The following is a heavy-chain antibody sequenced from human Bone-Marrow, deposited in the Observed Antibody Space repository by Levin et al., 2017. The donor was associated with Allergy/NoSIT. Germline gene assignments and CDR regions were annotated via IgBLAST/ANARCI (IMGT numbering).Heavy chain of an antibody. Sequence: GESLKISCAASGFTFNSYVMSWVRQVPGKGLEWVSGFSGSDSRTFYVDSVKGRFTISRDTFNDILFLQMNSLRAEDTAYYYCVKGGRGGDMILDAWGQGTLVTVSS. V-gene: IGHV3-23*01. J-gene: IGHJ5*02. CDR3: VKGGRGGDMILDA. CDR2: FSGSDSRT. D-gene: IGHD3/OR15-3a*01. CDR1: GFTFNSYV.